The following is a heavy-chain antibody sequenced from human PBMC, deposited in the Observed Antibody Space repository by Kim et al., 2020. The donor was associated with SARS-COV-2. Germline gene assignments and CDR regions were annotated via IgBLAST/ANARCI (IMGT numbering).Heavy chain of an antibody. V-gene: IGHV3-30*18. CDR2: ISYDGSNK. Sequence: GGSLRLSCAASGFTFSSYGMHWVRQAPGKGLEWVAVISYDGSNKYYADSVKGRFTISRDNSKNTLYLQMNSLRAEDTAVYYCAKDQEGWISYYDFWSDGMDVWGQGTTVTVSS. CDR3: AKDQEGWISYYDFWSDGMDV. J-gene: IGHJ6*02. D-gene: IGHD3-3*01. CDR1: GFTFSSYG.